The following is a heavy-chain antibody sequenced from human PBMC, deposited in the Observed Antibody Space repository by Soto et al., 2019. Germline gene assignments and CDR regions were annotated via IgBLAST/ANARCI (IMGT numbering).Heavy chain of an antibody. J-gene: IGHJ6*02. CDR1: GGSLSGYY. CDR2: INHRGSS. CDR3: ARSDNRNSLYGVDV. Sequence: SETLSLTCAVNGGSLSGYYWRWIRQSPGKGLEWIGEINHRGSSDYNPSLKSRVTISIDASKNHVTLELTSVTAADTAVYYCARSDNRNSLYGVDVWGQGPAVT. V-gene: IGHV4-34*01. D-gene: IGHD1-7*01.